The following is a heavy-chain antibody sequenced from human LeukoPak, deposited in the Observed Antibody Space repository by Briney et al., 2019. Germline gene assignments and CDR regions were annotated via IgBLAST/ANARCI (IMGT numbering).Heavy chain of an antibody. J-gene: IGHJ4*02. CDR3: ARGYSSGWYLAHFDY. D-gene: IGHD6-19*01. Sequence: SETLSLTCTVSGGSINSYYWSWIRQPPGKGLEWIGYIYYSGSTNYNPSLKSRVTISVDTSKNQFSLKLSSVTAADTAVYYCARGYSSGWYLAHFDYWGQGTLVTVSS. CDR1: GGSINSYY. CDR2: IYYSGST. V-gene: IGHV4-59*12.